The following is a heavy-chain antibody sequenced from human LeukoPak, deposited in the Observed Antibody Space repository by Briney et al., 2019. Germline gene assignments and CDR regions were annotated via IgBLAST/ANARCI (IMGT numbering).Heavy chain of an antibody. Sequence: GGSLRLSCAASGFTFSTYAIHSVRQAPGKGLEWVAVISYGGTNKISADSVKGRFTISRDNSKNTLYLQLNRLRAEDTAVYYCARDRTPNWSAYSNPTFHYWGQGTLVTVSS. CDR2: ISYGGTNK. V-gene: IGHV3-30*07. J-gene: IGHJ4*02. CDR3: ARDRTPNWSAYSNPTFHY. CDR1: GFTFSTYA. D-gene: IGHD4-11*01.